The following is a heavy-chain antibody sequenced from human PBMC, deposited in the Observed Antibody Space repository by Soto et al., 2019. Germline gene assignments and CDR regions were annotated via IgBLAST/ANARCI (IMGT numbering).Heavy chain of an antibody. CDR3: ARDHGYYGFWSGPTPNYYYGMDV. V-gene: IGHV3-21*01. Sequence: GGSLRLSCAASGFTFSSYSMNWVRQAPGKGLEWVSSISSSSSYIYYADSVKGRFTISRDNAKNSLYLQMNSLRAEDTAVYYCARDHGYYGFWSGPTPNYYYGMDVWGPGTTLTVS. CDR2: ISSSSSYI. CDR1: GFTFSSYS. D-gene: IGHD3-3*01. J-gene: IGHJ6*02.